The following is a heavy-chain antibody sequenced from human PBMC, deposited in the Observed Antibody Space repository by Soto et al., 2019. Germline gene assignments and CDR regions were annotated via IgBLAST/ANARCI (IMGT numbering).Heavy chain of an antibody. CDR1: GYPVTAYY. J-gene: IGHJ3*02. CDR2: INPATGAA. V-gene: IGHV1-2*02. CDR3: ARGGGVGVAGSAAFDM. D-gene: IGHD3-3*01. Sequence: QLHLVQSGAVVKKPGASVTVSCSASGYPVTAYYMHWVRQAPGRGLEWMGGINPATGAAKYTQTFQGRDTMTRDTSTRTVFMELSGLTAAATAVFYCARGGGVGVAGSAAFDMWGQGTLVTVSS.